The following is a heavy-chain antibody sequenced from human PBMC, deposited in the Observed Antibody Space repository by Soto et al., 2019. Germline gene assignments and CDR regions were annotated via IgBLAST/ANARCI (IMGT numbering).Heavy chain of an antibody. J-gene: IGHJ5*02. CDR3: ARTMTTMTQDCFDP. Sequence: ASVKVSCKASGYTFTSYYMHWVRHAPRQGLAWMGIITPSGGSTSYAQKFQGRVTRTRDTSTSTVYMELCRLRSDDTAVDYCARTMTTMTQDCFDPWGQGTLVTVSA. CDR1: GYTFTSYY. V-gene: IGHV1-46*01. CDR2: ITPSGGST. D-gene: IGHD4-17*01.